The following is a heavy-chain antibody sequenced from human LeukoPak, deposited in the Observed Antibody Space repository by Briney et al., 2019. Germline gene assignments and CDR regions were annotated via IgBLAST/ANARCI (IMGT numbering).Heavy chain of an antibody. D-gene: IGHD6-13*01. CDR1: DYSISSGYY. CDR3: AREGNIAAGYYYYYYMDV. J-gene: IGHJ6*03. CDR2: IYTSGST. V-gene: IGHV4-61*02. Sequence: PSETLSLTCSVSDYSISSGYYWSWIRQPAGKGLEWIGRIYTSGSTNYNPSLKSRVTISVDTSKNQFSLKLSSVTAADTAVYYCAREGNIAAGYYYYYYMDVWGKGTTVTISS.